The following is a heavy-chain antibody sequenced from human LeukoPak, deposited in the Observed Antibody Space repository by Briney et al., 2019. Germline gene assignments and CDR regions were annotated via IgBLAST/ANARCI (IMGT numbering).Heavy chain of an antibody. J-gene: IGHJ4*02. CDR2: MNPNSGYT. D-gene: IGHD6-19*01. CDR1: GYTFTTYD. Sequence: GASVKVSRKASGYTFTTYDINWVRQATGQGLEWMGWMNPNSGYTGYAQKFQGRVTITRDTSISTAYMELSSLRSEDTAVYYCARVAGSIDYWSQGTLVTVSS. V-gene: IGHV1-8*03. CDR3: ARVAGSIDY.